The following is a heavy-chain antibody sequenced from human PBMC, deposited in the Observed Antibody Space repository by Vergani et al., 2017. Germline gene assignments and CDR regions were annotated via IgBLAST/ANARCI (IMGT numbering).Heavy chain of an antibody. V-gene: IGHV4-38-2*01. Sequence: QVQLRESGPGLVKPSETLSLTCAVSGYSISSGYYWGWIRQPPGKGLEWIGSIFHSGNTYYNPSLKSRVTISVDTSKNQFSLKLSSVTAADTAVYYCAGRNSMIVVAYFDSWGQGTLVTVSS. CDR1: GYSISSGYY. CDR3: AGRNSMIVVAYFDS. CDR2: IFHSGNT. J-gene: IGHJ4*02. D-gene: IGHD3-22*01.